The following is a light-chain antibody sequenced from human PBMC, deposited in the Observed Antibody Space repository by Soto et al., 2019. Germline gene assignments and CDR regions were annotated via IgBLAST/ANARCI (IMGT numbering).Light chain of an antibody. CDR2: GAS. CDR1: QSISSS. J-gene: IGKJ2*01. V-gene: IGKV3-15*01. CDR3: QQYNNWPPYT. Sequence: EIVMTRSPATLSVSPGERATLSCRASQSISSSKLAWYQQKPGQAPRLLIYGASSRATGIPARFSGSGSGTEFTLTISSLQSEDFAVYYCQQYNNWPPYTFGQGTKLEIK.